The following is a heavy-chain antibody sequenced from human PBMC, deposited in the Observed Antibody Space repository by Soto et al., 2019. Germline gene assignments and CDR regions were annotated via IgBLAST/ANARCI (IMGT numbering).Heavy chain of an antibody. V-gene: IGHV3-23*01. CDR2: ISGSGGST. CDR1: GFTFSSYA. Sequence: PGGSLRLSCAASGFTFSSYAMSWVRQAPGKGLEWVSAISGSGGSTYYADSVKGRFTISRDNSKNTLYLQMNSLRAEDTAVYYCAKDRVGSSWYIVYDFDYWGQGTLVTVSS. CDR3: AKDRVGSSWYIVYDFDY. J-gene: IGHJ4*02. D-gene: IGHD6-13*01.